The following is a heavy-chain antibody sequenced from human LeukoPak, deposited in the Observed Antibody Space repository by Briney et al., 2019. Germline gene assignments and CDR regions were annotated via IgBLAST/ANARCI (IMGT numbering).Heavy chain of an antibody. CDR1: GFTFSSYE. J-gene: IGHJ4*02. CDR2: ISSSGSTI. Sequence: PGGSLSLSCAASGFTFSSYEMNWVRQAQGKGLEWVSYISSSGSTIYYADSVKGRFTISRDNAKNSLYLQMNSLRAEDTAVYYCARDHGYDNGDYVVTALDYWGQGTLVTVSS. D-gene: IGHD4-17*01. V-gene: IGHV3-48*03. CDR3: ARDHGYDNGDYVVTALDY.